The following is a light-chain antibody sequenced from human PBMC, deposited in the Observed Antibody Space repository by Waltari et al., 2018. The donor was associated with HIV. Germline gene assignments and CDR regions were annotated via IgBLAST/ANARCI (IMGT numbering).Light chain of an antibody. V-gene: IGLV2-18*02. CDR1: SSDVGSYNR. CDR3: SSYTSSSTVV. J-gene: IGLJ2*01. Sequence: QSALTQPTSASGSTGPSVTISCTGASSDVGSYNRLNWYQQPPGTAPKLRVYEVSNRPSGVPARFSWSKSGNTASLTISGLQAEDEADYYCSSYTSSSTVVFGGGTKLTVL. CDR2: EVS.